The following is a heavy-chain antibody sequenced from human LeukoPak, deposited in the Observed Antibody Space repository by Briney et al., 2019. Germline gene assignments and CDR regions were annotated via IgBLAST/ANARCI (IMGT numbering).Heavy chain of an antibody. V-gene: IGHV1-2*02. Sequence: ASVRVSCTGSGYTFTDYYMHAVRQAPGQGLEWMGWINPNSGGTNYEQKFQGRVTMTRDTSISTAYMELSRLRSDDTAVYYCARATYYYGSGSYTNDYWGQGTLVTVSS. CDR1: GYTFTDYY. CDR2: INPNSGGT. D-gene: IGHD3-10*01. CDR3: ARATYYYGSGSYTNDY. J-gene: IGHJ4*02.